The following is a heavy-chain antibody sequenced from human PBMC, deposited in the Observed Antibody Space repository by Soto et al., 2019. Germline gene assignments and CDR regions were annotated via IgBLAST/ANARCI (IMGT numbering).Heavy chain of an antibody. Sequence: PGGSLRLSCAASGFTFSSYGMHWVRQAPGKGLEWVAVIWYDGSNKYYADSVKGRFTISRDNSKNTLYLQMNSLRAEDTAVYYCARRRIALNWFDPWGQGTLVTVS. CDR2: IWYDGSNK. CDR1: GFTFSSYG. D-gene: IGHD2-15*01. CDR3: ARRRIALNWFDP. J-gene: IGHJ5*02. V-gene: IGHV3-33*01.